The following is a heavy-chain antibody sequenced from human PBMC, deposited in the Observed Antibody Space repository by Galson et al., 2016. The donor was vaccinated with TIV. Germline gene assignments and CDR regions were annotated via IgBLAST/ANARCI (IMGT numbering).Heavy chain of an antibody. CDR1: GGSVSGYY. V-gene: IGHV4-34*01. J-gene: IGHJ4*02. D-gene: IGHD4-17*01. Sequence: ETLSLTCGVYGGSVSGYYWGWFRQPPGKGLEWIGEINHFRSSNYNPSLKSRLTISIDTPKKQFSLRLRSVTAAGTAVYYCARGTDYAKIGAGAEDWGQGSLVNVSS. CDR3: ARGTDYAKIGAGAED. CDR2: INHFRSS.